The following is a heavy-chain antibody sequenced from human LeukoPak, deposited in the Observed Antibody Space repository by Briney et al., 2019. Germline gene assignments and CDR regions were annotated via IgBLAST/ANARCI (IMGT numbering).Heavy chain of an antibody. CDR2: IYYSGST. CDR3: ARAGYSYGGSYYYMDV. Sequence: PSETLSLTCTVSGGSISSYYWSWIRQPPGKGLEWIGYIYYSGSTNYNPSLKSRVTISVDTSKNQFSLKLSSVTAADTAVYYCARAGYSYGGSYYYMDVWGKGTTVTVSS. J-gene: IGHJ6*03. CDR1: GGSISSYY. D-gene: IGHD5-18*01. V-gene: IGHV4-59*08.